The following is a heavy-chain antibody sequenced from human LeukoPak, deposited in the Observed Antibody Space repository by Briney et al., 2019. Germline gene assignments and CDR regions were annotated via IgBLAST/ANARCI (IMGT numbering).Heavy chain of an antibody. CDR2: ISSSSSYI. Sequence: GSLRLSCAASGFTFSSYSMNWVRQAPGKGLGWVSSISSSSSYIYYADSVKGRFTISRDNAKNSLYLQMNSLRAEDTAVYYCARRAGAYSHPYDYWGQGTLVTVSS. CDR1: GFTFSSYS. D-gene: IGHD4/OR15-4a*01. V-gene: IGHV3-21*04. J-gene: IGHJ4*02. CDR3: ARRAGAYSHPYDY.